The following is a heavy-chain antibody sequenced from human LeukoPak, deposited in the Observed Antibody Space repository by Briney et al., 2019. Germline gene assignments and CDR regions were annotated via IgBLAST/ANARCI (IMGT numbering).Heavy chain of an antibody. Sequence: ASVKVSCKASGYTFTSYGISWVRQAPGQGLEWMGWISAYNGNTNYAQKLQGRVTMTRDTSVCTAYMELSRLRSDDTAVYYCARDPGRSGSCWGQGTLVTVSS. V-gene: IGHV1-18*01. D-gene: IGHD1-26*01. CDR1: GYTFTSYG. CDR3: ARDPGRSGSC. J-gene: IGHJ4*02. CDR2: ISAYNGNT.